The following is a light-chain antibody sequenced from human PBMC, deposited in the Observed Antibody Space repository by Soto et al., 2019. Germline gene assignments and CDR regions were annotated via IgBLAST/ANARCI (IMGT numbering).Light chain of an antibody. Sequence: QAVVTQEPSFSVSPGGTVTLTCGLSSGSVSTSYYPSWYQQTPGQAPRTLIYSTNTRSSGVPDRFSGSILGNKAALTITGAQADDESDYYCVLYMAGGLVVFGGGTKLTVL. CDR3: VLYMAGGLVV. J-gene: IGLJ2*01. CDR1: SGSVSTSYY. V-gene: IGLV8-61*01. CDR2: STN.